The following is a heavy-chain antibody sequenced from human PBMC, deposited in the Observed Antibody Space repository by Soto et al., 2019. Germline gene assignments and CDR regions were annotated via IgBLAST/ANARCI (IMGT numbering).Heavy chain of an antibody. J-gene: IGHJ4*02. V-gene: IGHV3-30-3*01. CDR3: ARDPQPYSSRRYYFDY. D-gene: IGHD6-13*01. CDR1: GFTFSSYA. Sequence: PGGSLRLSCAASGFTFSSYAMHWVRQAPGKGLEWVAVISYDGSNKYYADSVKGRFTISRDNSKNTLYLQMNSLRAEDTAVYYCARDPQPYSSRRYYFDYWGQGTLVTVSS. CDR2: ISYDGSNK.